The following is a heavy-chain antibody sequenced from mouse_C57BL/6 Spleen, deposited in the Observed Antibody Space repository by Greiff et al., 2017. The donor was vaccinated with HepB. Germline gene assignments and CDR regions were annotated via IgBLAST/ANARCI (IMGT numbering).Heavy chain of an antibody. Sequence: VQRVESGPELVKPGASVKISCKASGYAFSSSWMNWVKQRPGKGLEWIGRIYPGDGDTNYNGKFKGKATLTADKSSSTAYMQLSSLTSEDSAVYFCARGNGSSPSYAMDYWGQGTSVTVSS. CDR1: GYAFSSSW. CDR2: IYPGDGDT. J-gene: IGHJ4*01. D-gene: IGHD1-1*01. CDR3: ARGNGSSPSYAMDY. V-gene: IGHV1-82*01.